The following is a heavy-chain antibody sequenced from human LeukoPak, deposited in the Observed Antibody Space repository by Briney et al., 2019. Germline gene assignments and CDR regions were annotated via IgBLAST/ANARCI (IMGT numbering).Heavy chain of an antibody. CDR1: GYTFTTHA. V-gene: IGHV1-3*04. D-gene: IGHD3-16*01. Sequence: ASVKVSCKTSGYTFTTHAVHWVRQAPGQSLEWMGWINTANGDTGYSQKFQGRVTITSDTSASTGHMEMSSLRSEDTAVYYCASKPRGESRPFDYWGQGTLVTVSS. CDR2: INTANGDT. CDR3: ASKPRGESRPFDY. J-gene: IGHJ4*02.